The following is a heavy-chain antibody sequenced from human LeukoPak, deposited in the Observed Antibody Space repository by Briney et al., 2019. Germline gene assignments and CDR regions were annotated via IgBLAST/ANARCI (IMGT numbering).Heavy chain of an antibody. Sequence: HGESLKISCEASGYSFTTYWIGWVRQMTGKGLEWMGIIYPGDSDTRYSPSFQGQVTISADKSISTAYLQWSSLKASDTAMYYCARQHGSGSYYSRAIDYWSQGTLVTVSS. CDR2: IYPGDSDT. J-gene: IGHJ4*02. D-gene: IGHD3-10*01. CDR1: GYSFTTYW. V-gene: IGHV5-51*01. CDR3: ARQHGSGSYYSRAIDY.